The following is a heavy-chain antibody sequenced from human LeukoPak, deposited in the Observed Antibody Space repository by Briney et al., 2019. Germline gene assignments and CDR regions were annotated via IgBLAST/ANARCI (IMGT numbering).Heavy chain of an antibody. CDR3: ATDPGIAVAGPGY. CDR1: GYSISSGYY. V-gene: IGHV4-38-2*01. J-gene: IGHJ4*02. CDR2: IYHSGST. Sequence: SETLSLTCAVSGYSISSGYYWGWIPQPPGKGLEWIGSIYHSGSTYYNPSLKSRVTISVDTSKNQFSLKLSSVTAADTAVYYCATDPGIAVAGPGYWGQGTLVTVSS. D-gene: IGHD6-19*01.